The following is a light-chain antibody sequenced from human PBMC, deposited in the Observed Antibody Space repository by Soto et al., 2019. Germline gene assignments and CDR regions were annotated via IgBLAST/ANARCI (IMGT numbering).Light chain of an antibody. V-gene: IGKV3-20*01. J-gene: IGKJ5*01. CDR3: QQSARSVP. CDR2: DAD. Sequence: DTGLHQSPCTLSLSKGENPTSTCSSSHSFSSTFLAWYQQKPGQAPTLLIYDADTRATGIPDRFSGSGFGTHFTLTISSLEPEDFAMYYCQQSARSVPFGHGTRLEIK. CDR1: HSFSSTF.